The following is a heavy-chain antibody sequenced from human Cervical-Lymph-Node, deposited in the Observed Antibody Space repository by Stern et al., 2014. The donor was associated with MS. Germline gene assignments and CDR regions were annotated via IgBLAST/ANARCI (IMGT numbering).Heavy chain of an antibody. J-gene: IGHJ2*01. CDR3: ARVVGATSSWYFDL. D-gene: IGHD1-26*01. Sequence: VQLVESGAEVKKPGASVKGSCKASGYTFTSYGISWVRQAPGQGLEWLGWISAYNGNTNYAQKLQGRVTMTTDTSTSTAYMELRSLRSDDTAVYYCARVVGATSSWYFDLWGRGTLVTVSS. CDR1: GYTFTSYG. V-gene: IGHV1-18*01. CDR2: ISAYNGNT.